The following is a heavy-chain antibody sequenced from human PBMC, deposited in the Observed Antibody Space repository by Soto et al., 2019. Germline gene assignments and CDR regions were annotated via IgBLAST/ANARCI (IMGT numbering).Heavy chain of an antibody. CDR2: INAGNGNT. CDR1: GYTFTSYA. D-gene: IGHD2-2*01. V-gene: IGHV1-3*01. CDR3: ASAGYCSSTRCSDAFDI. Sequence: QVQLVQSGAELKKPGASVKVSCKASGYTFTSYAMHWVRQAPGQRLEWMGWINAGNGNTKYSQKFQGRVTITRDTSARTAYVELSSLRSEDTAVYYCASAGYCSSTRCSDAFDIWGQATMVTVSS. J-gene: IGHJ3*02.